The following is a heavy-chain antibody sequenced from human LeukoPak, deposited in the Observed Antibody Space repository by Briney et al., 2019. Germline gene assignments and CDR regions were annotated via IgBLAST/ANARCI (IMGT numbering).Heavy chain of an antibody. V-gene: IGHV4-31*03. J-gene: IGHJ4*02. Sequence: SETLSLTCTVSSGPISNGGYYWSWIRQHPGKGLEWIGYIYYSGSTYYTPSLTSRVTISVDTSKNQFSLKLYSVTAADTAVYYCASQIRYYYDSGGYPSFFDYWGQGTLVTVSS. D-gene: IGHD3-22*01. CDR2: IYYSGST. CDR3: ASQIRYYYDSGGYPSFFDY. CDR1: SGPISNGGYY.